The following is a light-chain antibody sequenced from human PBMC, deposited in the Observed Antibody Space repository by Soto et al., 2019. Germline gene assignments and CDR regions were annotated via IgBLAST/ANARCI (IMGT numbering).Light chain of an antibody. Sequence: AIRTTQSPSSISRSIRARVTHTFRASQGISSYLAWYQQKPGKAPKLLIYAASTLQSGVPSRFSGSGSGTDFTLTSSCLQSEDFATYYCQQYYSYPRTFGQGTKVDIK. V-gene: IGKV1-8*01. CDR2: AAS. CDR3: QQYYSYPRT. J-gene: IGKJ1*01. CDR1: QGISSY.